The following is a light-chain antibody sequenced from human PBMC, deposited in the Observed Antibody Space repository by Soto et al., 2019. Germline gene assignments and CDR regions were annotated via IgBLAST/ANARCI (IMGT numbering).Light chain of an antibody. Sequence: ESVLMHSAGTLSLSPGERATLSCRASQSVSNNYLAWYQQKPGQAPRLLIYGASNRATGIPDRFSGSGSGTDFTLTISRLEPEDFAVYYCQQYGTSLWTFGHGTKVDIK. CDR1: QSVSNNY. CDR2: GAS. V-gene: IGKV3-20*01. J-gene: IGKJ1*01. CDR3: QQYGTSLWT.